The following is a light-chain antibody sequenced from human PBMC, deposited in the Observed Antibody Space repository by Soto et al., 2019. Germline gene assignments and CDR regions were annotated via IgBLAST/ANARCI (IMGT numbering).Light chain of an antibody. CDR2: EVS. CDR3: SSYTSSNTRYV. V-gene: IGLV2-14*01. Sequence: QSALTQPASVSGSPGQSITISCTGTSSDVGGYNYVSWYQQHPGKAPKLMIYEVSNRPSGVSNRFSGSKSANTASLTISGLQAEDEADYFCSSYTSSNTRYVFGTGTEVTVL. J-gene: IGLJ1*01. CDR1: SSDVGGYNY.